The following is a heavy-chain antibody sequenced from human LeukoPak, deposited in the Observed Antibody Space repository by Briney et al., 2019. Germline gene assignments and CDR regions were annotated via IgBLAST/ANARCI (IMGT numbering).Heavy chain of an antibody. Sequence: SETLSFNCTVSGGSISSRNYYWGWIRQPPGKGLEWIGSIYHSGSTYYNPSLKSRVTITVDTSKNQFFLKLSSVTAADTAVYYCARIDYYDSSGYYSSDAFDIWGQGTMVTVSS. CDR1: GGSISSRNYY. CDR2: IYHSGST. CDR3: ARIDYYDSSGYYSSDAFDI. D-gene: IGHD3-22*01. V-gene: IGHV4-39*07. J-gene: IGHJ3*02.